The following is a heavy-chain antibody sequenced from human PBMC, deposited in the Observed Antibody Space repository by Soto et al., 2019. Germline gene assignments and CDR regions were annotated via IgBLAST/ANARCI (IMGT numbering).Heavy chain of an antibody. CDR3: ASGDDYGDLRAVDI. V-gene: IGHV3-23*01. J-gene: IGHJ3*02. CDR2: ITGRGDDT. CDR1: GFTFASYT. D-gene: IGHD4-17*01. Sequence: EVQLLESGGGLVQPGGSLRLSCAASGFTFASYTLSWVRQAPGKGLEWVSGITGRGDDTFYADSVKGRITVSRDNSKSTLFLQMKSLRAEDMGVYNCASGDDYGDLRAVDIGGRGTVV.